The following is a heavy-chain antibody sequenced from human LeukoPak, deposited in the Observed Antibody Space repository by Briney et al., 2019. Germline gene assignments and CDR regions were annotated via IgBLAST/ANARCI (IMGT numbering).Heavy chain of an antibody. CDR1: GFMFSNEA. Sequence: GESMSLACTTCGFMFSNEAMGWVRQATRKRLEWVSTISDSGGSTYYADSVKGRFTISRDNSKNTLYLQMTSLRAEDTAIHYCAKVPYSDYGSGRPPFMDVWGQGTAVVVSS. V-gene: IGHV3-23*01. CDR2: ISDSGGST. J-gene: IGHJ6*02. D-gene: IGHD3-10*01. CDR3: AKVPYSDYGSGRPPFMDV.